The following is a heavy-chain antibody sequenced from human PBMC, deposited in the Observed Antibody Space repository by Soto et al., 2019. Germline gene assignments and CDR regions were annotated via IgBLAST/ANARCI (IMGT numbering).Heavy chain of an antibody. V-gene: IGHV3-23*01. CDR1: GFNLSNYS. CDR2: ISGSGGST. D-gene: IGHD2-8*01. J-gene: IGHJ4*02. Sequence: PGRSQTLSYAASGFNLSNYSMSWVRQAPGKGLEWVSSISGSGGSTYYADSVKGRFTISRDNSKNTLYLQMNSLRAEDSALHHCAKDNESDYWGQGTLVTVSS. CDR3: AKDNESDY.